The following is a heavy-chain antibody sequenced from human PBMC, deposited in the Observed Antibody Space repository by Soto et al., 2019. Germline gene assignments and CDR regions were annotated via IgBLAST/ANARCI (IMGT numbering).Heavy chain of an antibody. D-gene: IGHD3-22*01. CDR1: GGSFSSSTYY. Sequence: QLQLQESGPGLVKPSETLSLTCTVSGGSFSSSTYYWGWIRQPPGKGLEWIGSMYSGGNTYYNPSLKSRVTGSLDSSKNHFSLKLTSVTAADTAMYYCARQPYDSTGYYYGAWGQGTLVTVSS. CDR2: MYSGGNT. CDR3: ARQPYDSTGYYYGA. V-gene: IGHV4-39*01. J-gene: IGHJ5*02.